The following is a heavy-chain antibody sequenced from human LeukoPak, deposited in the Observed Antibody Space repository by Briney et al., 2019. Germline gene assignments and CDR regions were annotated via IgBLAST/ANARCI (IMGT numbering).Heavy chain of an antibody. CDR3: ARGDYDSSGYYSCLYFDL. J-gene: IGHJ2*01. CDR1: GFTFSSYA. D-gene: IGHD3-22*01. Sequence: GGSLRLSCAASGFTFSSYAMHWVRQAPGKGLEWVAVISYDGSNKYYADSVKGRFTISRDNSKNTLYLQMNSLRADDTAVYYCARGDYDSSGYYSCLYFDLWGRGTLVTVSS. V-gene: IGHV3-30-3*01. CDR2: ISYDGSNK.